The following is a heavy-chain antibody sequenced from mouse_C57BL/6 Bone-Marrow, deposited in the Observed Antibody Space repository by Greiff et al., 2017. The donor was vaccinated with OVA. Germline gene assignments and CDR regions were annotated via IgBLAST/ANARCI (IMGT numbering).Heavy chain of an antibody. J-gene: IGHJ3*01. V-gene: IGHV1-50*01. Sequence: QVQLQQPGAELVKPGASVKLSCKASGYTFTSYWMQWVKQRPGQGLEWIGEIDPSDSYTNYNQKFKGKATLTVDTSSSTAYMQLSSLTSEDSAVYYCARGDYGNYEAWFAYWGQGTLVTVSA. D-gene: IGHD2-1*01. CDR2: IDPSDSYT. CDR3: ARGDYGNYEAWFAY. CDR1: GYTFTSYW.